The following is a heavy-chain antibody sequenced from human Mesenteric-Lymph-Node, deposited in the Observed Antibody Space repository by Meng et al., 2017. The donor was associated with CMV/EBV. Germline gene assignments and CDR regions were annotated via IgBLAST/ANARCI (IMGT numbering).Heavy chain of an antibody. CDR3: ARELSHIATTFYYYYGMDV. J-gene: IGHJ6*02. Sequence: GGSLRLSCAASGFTFSSFSMNWVRQAPGKGLEWVANINQDGSEIYYVDSVKGRFTISRDNAKNSLYLQMNSLRAEDTAVYYCARELSHIATTFYYYYGMDVWGQGTTVTVSS. CDR1: GFTFSSFS. D-gene: IGHD6-13*01. CDR2: INQDGSEI. V-gene: IGHV3-7*01.